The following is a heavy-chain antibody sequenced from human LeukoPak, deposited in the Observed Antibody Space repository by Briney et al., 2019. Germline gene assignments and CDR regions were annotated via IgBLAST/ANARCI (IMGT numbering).Heavy chain of an antibody. V-gene: IGHV3-21*01. CDR2: ISSSSSYI. CDR3: ARVRGIAAAGFDY. CDR1: GFTFSSFS. J-gene: IGHJ4*02. Sequence: GGSLRLSCAASGFTFSSFSMNWVRQAPGKGLEWVSSISSSSSYIYYADSVKGRFTISRDNAKDSLYLQMNSLRAEDTAVYYCARVRGIAAAGFDYWGQGTLVTVPS. D-gene: IGHD6-13*01.